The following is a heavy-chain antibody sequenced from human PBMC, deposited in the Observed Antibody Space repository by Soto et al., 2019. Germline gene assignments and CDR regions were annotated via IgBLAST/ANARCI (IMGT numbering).Heavy chain of an antibody. CDR3: ARDVYYYDSSAYWAY. CDR1: GFTFSSYS. Sequence: EVQLVESGGGLVKPGGSLRLSCAASGFTFSSYSMNWVRQAPGKGLEWVSSITGSSSYIYYADSVKGRFTLSRDNDKNSLYLQMNSLRAEDTAVYYCARDVYYYDSSAYWAYWGQGTLVTVSS. D-gene: IGHD3-22*01. CDR2: ITGSSSYI. J-gene: IGHJ4*02. V-gene: IGHV3-21*02.